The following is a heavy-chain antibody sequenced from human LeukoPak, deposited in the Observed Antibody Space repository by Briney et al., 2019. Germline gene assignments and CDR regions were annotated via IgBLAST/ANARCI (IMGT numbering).Heavy chain of an antibody. Sequence: RGSLRLSCAASGFTFSSSWMSWVRQAPGRGLEWVANIKEDGNAKYYVDSVKGRLTISRDNAKNSLYLQINSLRAEDTAVYYCARESWYHFDYWGQGTLVTVSS. V-gene: IGHV3-7*01. CDR1: GFTFSSSW. CDR3: ARESWYHFDY. D-gene: IGHD6-13*01. J-gene: IGHJ4*02. CDR2: IKEDGNAK.